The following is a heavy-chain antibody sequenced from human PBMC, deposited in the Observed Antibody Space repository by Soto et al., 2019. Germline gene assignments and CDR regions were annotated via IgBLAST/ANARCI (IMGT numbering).Heavy chain of an antibody. CDR1: GFTFSSYA. V-gene: IGHV3-48*03. D-gene: IGHD3-9*01. CDR2: IYTSGASI. Sequence: GGSLRLSCAASGFTFSSYAMHWVRQAPGKGLEWVSVIYTSGASIYYADSVKGRFTVSRDNAKNSLFLLMSSLRAEDTAVYYCARDKDWAFDYWGQGTQVTVSS. CDR3: ARDKDWAFDY. J-gene: IGHJ4*02.